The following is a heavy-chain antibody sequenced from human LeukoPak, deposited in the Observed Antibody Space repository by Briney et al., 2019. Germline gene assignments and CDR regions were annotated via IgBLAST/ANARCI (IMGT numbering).Heavy chain of an antibody. D-gene: IGHD3-3*01. CDR3: ARDRRNYDFWRGYFDY. CDR2: IYYSGST. J-gene: IGHJ4*02. V-gene: IGHV4-39*07. Sequence: SETLSLTCTVSGGSISSSSYYWGWIRQPPGKGLEWIGSIYYSGSTYYNPSLKSRVTISVDTSKNQFSLKLSSVTAADTAVYYCARDRRNYDFWRGYFDYWGQGTLVTVSS. CDR1: GGSISSSSYY.